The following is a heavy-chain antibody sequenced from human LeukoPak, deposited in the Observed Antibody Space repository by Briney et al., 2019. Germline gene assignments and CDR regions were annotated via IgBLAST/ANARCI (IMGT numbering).Heavy chain of an antibody. J-gene: IGHJ4*02. Sequence: PSETLSLTCAVYGGSFSGYYWSWLRQPPGKGLEWIGEINHSGSTNYNPSLTSRVTISVDTSKNQFSLKLSSVTAADTAVYYCARGRINVVKKPFDYWGQGTLVTVSS. V-gene: IGHV4-34*01. CDR2: INHSGST. D-gene: IGHD3-22*01. CDR1: GGSFSGYY. CDR3: ARGRINVVKKPFDY.